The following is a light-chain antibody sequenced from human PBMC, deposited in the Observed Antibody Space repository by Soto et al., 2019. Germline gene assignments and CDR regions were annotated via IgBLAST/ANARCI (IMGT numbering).Light chain of an antibody. CDR1: QDISNS. Sequence: DIQITQSPASLSASVGDRVTITCRASQDISNSLVWYQQKPGKAPKLLIYDASSLESGVPSRFSGSGSGTEFTLTISSLQPDDFATYYCQQYNSYWTFGQGTKVDIK. CDR2: DAS. CDR3: QQYNSYWT. V-gene: IGKV1-5*01. J-gene: IGKJ1*01.